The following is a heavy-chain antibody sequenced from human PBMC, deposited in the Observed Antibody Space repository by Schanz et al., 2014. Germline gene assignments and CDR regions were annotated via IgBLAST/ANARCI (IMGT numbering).Heavy chain of an antibody. CDR3: ARDPYSASYFPSPPLYGLDV. J-gene: IGHJ6*02. CDR2: INPSGGST. CDR1: GYSFTSYY. Sequence: QVQLVQSGAEVKKPGASVKVSCKAFGYSFTSYYIHWVRQAPGQGLEWMATINPSGGSTSFAQKFQGRVTMTRATPPSSVNMELTSLRSEDTAVYYCARDPYSASYFPSPPLYGLDVWGQGTTVTVSS. V-gene: IGHV1-46*01. D-gene: IGHD1-26*01.